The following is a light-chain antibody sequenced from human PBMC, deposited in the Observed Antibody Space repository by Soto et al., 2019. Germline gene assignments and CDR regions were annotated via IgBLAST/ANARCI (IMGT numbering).Light chain of an antibody. CDR2: GAS. CDR3: QQYSNWPLT. Sequence: ETVMTQSPATLSVSPGDRATLTCRASQSISSCLAWYQQKPGQAPRLLIYGASTRPTGIPSRFSGSGSGTEFTLTISSLQSEDCAIYYCQQYSNWPLTFGGGTKVEIK. J-gene: IGKJ4*01. V-gene: IGKV3-15*01. CDR1: QSISSC.